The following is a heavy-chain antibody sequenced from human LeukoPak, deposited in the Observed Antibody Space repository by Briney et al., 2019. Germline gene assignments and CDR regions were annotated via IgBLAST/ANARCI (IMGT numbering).Heavy chain of an antibody. V-gene: IGHV3-33*01. Sequence: GRSLRLSCAASGFTLSSYGMHWVRQAPGKGLEWVAVIWYDGSNKYYADSVKGRFTISRDNSKNTLYLQMNSLRAEDTAVYYCARDPEFYDSSGYPGYWGQGTLVTVSS. J-gene: IGHJ4*02. D-gene: IGHD3-22*01. CDR2: IWYDGSNK. CDR1: GFTLSSYG. CDR3: ARDPEFYDSSGYPGY.